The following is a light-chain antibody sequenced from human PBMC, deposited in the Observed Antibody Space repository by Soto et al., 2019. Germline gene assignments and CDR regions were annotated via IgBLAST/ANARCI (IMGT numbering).Light chain of an antibody. V-gene: IGKV1-6*01. CDR1: QDIRTE. J-gene: IGKJ1*01. CDR3: LQDYNYPRT. Sequence: ALQMTQSPSSLSASVGDRVTITCRASQDIRTELGWYQQKPGKAPKLLIYGATTLQSGVPSRLSGSGSGTDFTLNISGLQPEEFATYYCLQDYNYPRTFGQGTKVEVK. CDR2: GAT.